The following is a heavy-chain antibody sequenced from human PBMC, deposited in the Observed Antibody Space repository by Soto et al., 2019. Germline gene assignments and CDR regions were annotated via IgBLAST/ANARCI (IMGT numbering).Heavy chain of an antibody. V-gene: IGHV3-7*01. CDR2: INQDGSEK. CDR3: ARDSR. J-gene: IGHJ4*02. CDR1: GFTFSSQW. Sequence: EVQLVESGGGLVQPGGSPRLSCGASGFTFSSQWMSWVRQAPGKGLEWVANINQDGSEKDYVDSVKGRFTISRDNAKNSLFLQMNSLRAEDTAVYYCARDSRWGQGTLVTVSS.